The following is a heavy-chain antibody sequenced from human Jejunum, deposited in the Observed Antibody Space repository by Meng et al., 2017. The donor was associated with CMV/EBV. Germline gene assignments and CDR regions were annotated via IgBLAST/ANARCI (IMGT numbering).Heavy chain of an antibody. D-gene: IGHD1-26*01. CDR3: VRDLWEQKRHYFDY. Sequence: GFEFRNYWMSWDRQAPGKGLEWVANINEDEDEKTFLDSVRGRFTISRDNAKKSLYLQMSSLRVEDTAVYYCVRDLWEQKRHYFDYWGQGILVTVSS. CDR1: GFEFRNYW. J-gene: IGHJ4*02. V-gene: IGHV3-7*01. CDR2: INEDEDEK.